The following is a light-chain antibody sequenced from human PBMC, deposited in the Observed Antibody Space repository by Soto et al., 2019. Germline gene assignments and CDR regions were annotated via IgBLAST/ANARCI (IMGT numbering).Light chain of an antibody. CDR3: QQYDSSPAT. CDR1: QSVSSRD. CDR2: GSS. V-gene: IGKV3-20*01. J-gene: IGKJ1*01. Sequence: EIVLTQSPDTLSFAPGERATLSCRGSQSVSSRDLAWYQQKPGQSPRLLLYGSSSRATGIPDRFSGSGSGTEFTLTISRLEPEDFAVYYCQQYDSSPATFGQGTKVDI.